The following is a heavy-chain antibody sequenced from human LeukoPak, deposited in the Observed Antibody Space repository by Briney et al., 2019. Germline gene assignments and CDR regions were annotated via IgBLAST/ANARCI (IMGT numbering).Heavy chain of an antibody. V-gene: IGHV4-59*08. CDR2: IYYSGNT. J-gene: IGHJ5*02. D-gene: IGHD3-22*01. CDR1: GGSISTYY. CDR3: ARHMESGYPINWFDP. Sequence: PSETLSLTCTVYGGSISTYYWSWIRQPPGKGLEWIGYIYYSGNTNYNPSLKGRVTISGDTSKSQFSLNLTSVTAADTAVYYCARHMESGYPINWFDPWGQGTLVTVSS.